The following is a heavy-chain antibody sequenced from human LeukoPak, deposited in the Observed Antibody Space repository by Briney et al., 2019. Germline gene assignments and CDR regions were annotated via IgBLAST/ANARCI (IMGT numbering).Heavy chain of an antibody. CDR3: AMDYYDSSGYCLQKDV. J-gene: IGHJ6*04. CDR1: GGSISSGSYY. D-gene: IGHD3-22*01. Sequence: PSQTLSLTCTVSGGSISSGSYYWSWIRQPAGKGLEWIGRIYTSGSTNYNPSLKSRVTISVDTSKNQFSLKLSSVTAADTAVYYCAMDYYDSSGYCLQKDVWGKGTTVTVSS. CDR2: IYTSGST. V-gene: IGHV4-61*02.